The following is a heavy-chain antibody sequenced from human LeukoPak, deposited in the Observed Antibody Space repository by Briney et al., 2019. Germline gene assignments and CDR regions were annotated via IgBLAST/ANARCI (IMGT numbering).Heavy chain of an antibody. D-gene: IGHD1-26*01. Sequence: PSQTLSLTCAVSGGSISSGGYYWSWIRQPPGKGLEWIGYICNSGSTNYNPSLRSRVTISVDTSKNQFSLKLTSVTAADTAVYYCVRDRELTYWGQGTLVTVSS. CDR1: GGSISSGGYY. V-gene: IGHV4-61*08. J-gene: IGHJ4*02. CDR3: VRDRELTY. CDR2: ICNSGST.